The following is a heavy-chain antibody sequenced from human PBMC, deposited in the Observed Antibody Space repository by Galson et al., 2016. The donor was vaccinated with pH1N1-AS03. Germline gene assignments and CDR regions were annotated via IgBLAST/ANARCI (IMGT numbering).Heavy chain of an antibody. CDR2: ISYDGRKR. CDR1: GFIFNHYA. V-gene: IGHV3-30-3*02. Sequence: SLRLSCAASGFIFNHYALHWVRQAPGKGLEWVAVISYDGRKRYYPDSVKGRFTISRDNSKNTLYLQLNSLRVEDTAIYYCAKRPRSDDYWGQGTL. J-gene: IGHJ4*02. CDR3: AKRPRSDDY.